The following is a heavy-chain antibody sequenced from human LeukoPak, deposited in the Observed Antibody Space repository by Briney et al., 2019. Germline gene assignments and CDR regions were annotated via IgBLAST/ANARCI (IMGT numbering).Heavy chain of an antibody. CDR2: IYTSGST. J-gene: IGHJ6*03. D-gene: IGHD2-15*01. V-gene: IGHV4-61*02. CDR3: ARVVKEYVGVVPPDYYYYYYMDV. CDR1: GGSISSGSYY. Sequence: SETLSLTCTVSGGSISSGSYYWSWIRQPAGKGLEWIGRIYTSGSTNYNPSLKSRVTISVDTSKNQFSLKLSSVTAADTAVYYCARVVKEYVGVVPPDYYYYYYMDVWGKGTTVTVSS.